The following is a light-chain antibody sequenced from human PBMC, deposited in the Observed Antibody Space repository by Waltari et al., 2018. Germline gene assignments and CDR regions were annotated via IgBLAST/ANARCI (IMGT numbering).Light chain of an antibody. V-gene: IGLV1-40*01. J-gene: IGLJ2*01. Sequence: QSVLTQPPSVSGTPGQRVTISCSGSTSNIGAGHDVHWSQHLPGNAPKLLIYGNNNRPSGVPDRFSGSKSGTSASLAITGLQADDEADYFCQSFDNMLSGGVVFGGGTKLAVL. CDR1: TSNIGAGHD. CDR3: QSFDNMLSGGVV. CDR2: GNN.